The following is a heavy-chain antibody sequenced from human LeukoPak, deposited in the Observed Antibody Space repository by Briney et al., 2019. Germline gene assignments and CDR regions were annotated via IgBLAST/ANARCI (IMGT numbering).Heavy chain of an antibody. CDR3: ARVATTHAFDI. Sequence: SETLSLTCTVSGGSISSYYWSWIRQPPVKGLEWIGYIYYSGSTNYNPSLKSRVTISVDTSKNQFSLKLSSVTAADTAVYYCARVATTHAFDIWGQGTMVTVSS. V-gene: IGHV4-59*01. CDR2: IYYSGST. D-gene: IGHD5-12*01. CDR1: GGSISSYY. J-gene: IGHJ3*02.